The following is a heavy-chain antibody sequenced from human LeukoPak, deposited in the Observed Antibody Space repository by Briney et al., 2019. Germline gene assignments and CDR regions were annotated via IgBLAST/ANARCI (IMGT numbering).Heavy chain of an antibody. V-gene: IGHV3-23*01. D-gene: IGHD3-3*01. CDR2: ISGSGGST. CDR3: AKEYYDFWSGPLGYMDV. Sequence: GGSLRLSCAASGFTFSSYAMSWVRQAPGEGLEWVSAISGSGGSTYYADSVKGRFTISRDNSKITLYLQMNSLRAEDTAVYYCAKEYYDFWSGPLGYMDVWGKGTTVTVSS. J-gene: IGHJ6*03. CDR1: GFTFSSYA.